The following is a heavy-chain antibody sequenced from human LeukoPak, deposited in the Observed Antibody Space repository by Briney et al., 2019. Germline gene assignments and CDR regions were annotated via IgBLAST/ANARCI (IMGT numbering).Heavy chain of an antibody. J-gene: IGHJ6*02. V-gene: IGHV7-4-1*02. CDR1: GYTFTSYA. CDR3: ARAPLSYYYYGMDV. Sequence: ASVKVSCKASGYTFTSYAMNWVRQAPGQGLEWMGWINTNTGNPTYAQGFTGRFVFSVDTSVSTAYLQISSLKAEDTAVYYCARAPLSYYYYGMDVWGQGTTVTVSS. CDR2: INTNTGNP.